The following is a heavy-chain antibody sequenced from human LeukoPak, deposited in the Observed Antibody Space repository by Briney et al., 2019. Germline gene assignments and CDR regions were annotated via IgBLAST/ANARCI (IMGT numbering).Heavy chain of an antibody. Sequence: SVKVSCKASGGTFSSYAIGWVRQAPGQGLEWMGGIIPIFGTANYAQKFQGRVTITADESTSTAYMELSSLRSEDTAVYYCARGPLRLGYCSGGSCYHFDYWGQGTLVTVSS. CDR3: ARGPLRLGYCSGGSCYHFDY. D-gene: IGHD2-15*01. CDR1: GGTFSSYA. V-gene: IGHV1-69*13. J-gene: IGHJ4*02. CDR2: IIPIFGTA.